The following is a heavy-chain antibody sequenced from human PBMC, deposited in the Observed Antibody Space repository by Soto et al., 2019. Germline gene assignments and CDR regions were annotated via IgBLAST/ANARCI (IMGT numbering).Heavy chain of an antibody. CDR2: ISGDNINS. CDR3: ARGYSYGFDYYYGMDV. V-gene: IGHV1-18*01. CDR1: GFTFSDYG. D-gene: IGHD5-18*01. J-gene: IGHJ6*02. Sequence: ASVKVSCKASGFTFSDYGLSWVRQAPGQPLEWMGWISGDNINSKYSQKFQGRLTMTTDTSTATASMELRSLRSEDTAVYYCARGYSYGFDYYYGMDVWGQGTTVTVSS.